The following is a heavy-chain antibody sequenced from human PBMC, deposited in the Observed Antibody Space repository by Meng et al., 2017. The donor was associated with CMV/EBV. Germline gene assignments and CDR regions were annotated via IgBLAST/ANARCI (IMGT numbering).Heavy chain of an antibody. J-gene: IGHJ6*02. Sequence: SETLSLTCAVYGGSFSGYYWSWIRQPPGKGLEWIGEINHSGSTNYNPSLKSRVTISVDTSKNQFSLKLSSVTAADTAVYYCARSQGDFWSGYSVYYYYGMDVWGQGTTVTVSS. V-gene: IGHV4-34*01. D-gene: IGHD3-3*01. CDR2: INHSGST. CDR1: GGSFSGYY. CDR3: ARSQGDFWSGYSVYYYYGMDV.